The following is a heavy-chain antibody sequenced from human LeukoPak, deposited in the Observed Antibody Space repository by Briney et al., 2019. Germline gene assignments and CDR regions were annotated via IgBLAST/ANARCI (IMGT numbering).Heavy chain of an antibody. V-gene: IGHV4-34*01. J-gene: IGHJ4*02. D-gene: IGHD3-22*01. Sequence: SETLSLTCAVYGGSFSSFSWSWIRQPPGKGLEWIGDINHSGSTKYNPSLKSRVTISADTSKNQFSLKLTSVTVADTAVYFCARDAVSNSGYRFDYWGQGTLVTVSS. CDR3: ARDAVSNSGYRFDY. CDR2: INHSGST. CDR1: GGSFSSFS.